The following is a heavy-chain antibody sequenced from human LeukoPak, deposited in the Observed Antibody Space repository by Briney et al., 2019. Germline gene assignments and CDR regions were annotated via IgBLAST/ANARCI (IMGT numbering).Heavy chain of an antibody. J-gene: IGHJ3*02. V-gene: IGHV4-34*01. CDR1: GGSFSGYY. CDR3: ARETSGSNDAFDI. CDR2: INHSGST. D-gene: IGHD1-26*01. Sequence: SETLSLTCAVYGGSFSGYYWTWIRQPPGKGLEWIGEINHSGSTNYNPSLKSRVTILVDTSKNQFSLKLSSVTAADTAVYYCARETSGSNDAFDIWGQGTMVTVSS.